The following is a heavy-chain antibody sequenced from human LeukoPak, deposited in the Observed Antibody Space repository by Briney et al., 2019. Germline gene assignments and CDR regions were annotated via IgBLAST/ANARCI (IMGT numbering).Heavy chain of an antibody. CDR2: INPSGGST. J-gene: IGHJ6*03. D-gene: IGHD2-21*02. V-gene: IGHV1-46*01. CDR3: ATKGPYCGGDCPYYYYYYMDV. CDR1: GYTFTSYY. Sequence: ASVKVSCKASGYTFTSYYMHWVRQAPGQGLEWMGIINPSGGSTSYAQKFQGRVTMTTDTSTSTAYMELRSLRSDDTAVYYCATKGPYCGGDCPYYYYYYMDVWGKGTTVTVSS.